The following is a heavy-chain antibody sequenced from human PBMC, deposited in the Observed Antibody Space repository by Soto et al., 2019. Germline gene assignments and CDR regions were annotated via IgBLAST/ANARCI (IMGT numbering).Heavy chain of an antibody. D-gene: IGHD6-13*01. Sequence: EVQLEESGGDLVQPGGSLRLSCAASGFTLSAYWMTWVRQAPGKGLEWVANINRDGSKKSYLDSVRGRFTISRDNVGNSLYLQMDSLRAEEKALYYCARDVSPGSSSLYLDAFDIWGQGTMVNVSS. J-gene: IGHJ3*02. CDR2: INRDGSKK. CDR3: ARDVSPGSSSLYLDAFDI. V-gene: IGHV3-7*05. CDR1: GFTLSAYW.